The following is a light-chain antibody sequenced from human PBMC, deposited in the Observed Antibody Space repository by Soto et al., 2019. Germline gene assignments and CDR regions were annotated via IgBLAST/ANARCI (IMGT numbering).Light chain of an antibody. CDR1: SSDVGGYNY. Sequence: QSVLTQPASVSVSPGQSITISCTGTSSDVGGYNYVSWYQQHPGKAPKLMISDVSNRPSGVSIRFSGSKSGNTASLTISGFQAEDEADYYCNSYSSSTTFYLFGTGTKVTVL. J-gene: IGLJ1*01. V-gene: IGLV2-14*01. CDR3: NSYSSSTTFYL. CDR2: DVS.